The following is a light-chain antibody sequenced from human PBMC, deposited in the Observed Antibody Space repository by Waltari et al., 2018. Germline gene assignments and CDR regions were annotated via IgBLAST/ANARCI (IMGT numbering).Light chain of an antibody. J-gene: IGLJ3*02. CDR2: EDY. Sequence: NFILTQTHPVSESPWKTVTISCTRRSGSIGTSYVQWYQQRPGSPPTTVIYEDYQRPSGVPSVCSGSIDRSSNSAYVTISGLKPEDEAYYYCQSYDNDNVVFGGGTRLTVL. V-gene: IGLV6-57*01. CDR1: SGSIGTSY. CDR3: QSYDNDNVV.